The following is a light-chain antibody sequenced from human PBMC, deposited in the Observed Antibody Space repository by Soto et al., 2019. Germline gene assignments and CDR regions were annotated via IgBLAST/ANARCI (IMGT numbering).Light chain of an antibody. CDR2: RTS. CDR3: QQSYRSPLN. Sequence: DIQMTQSPSTLSGSVGDRVTITCRASQTISSWLAWYQQKPGKAPRLLIFRTSSLQSGVPSRFRGSRSETDFSLTISGLQPDDFATYICQQSYRSPLNFGPGTRVA. V-gene: IGKV1-5*03. CDR1: QTISSW. J-gene: IGKJ3*01.